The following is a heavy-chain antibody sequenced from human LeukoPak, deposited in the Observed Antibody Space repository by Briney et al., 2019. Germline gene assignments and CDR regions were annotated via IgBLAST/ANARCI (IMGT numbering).Heavy chain of an antibody. V-gene: IGHV4-59*12. CDR3: ARVGDSSGYNSYYFDY. J-gene: IGHJ4*02. Sequence: SETLSLTCTASGGSISSYYWSWIRQPPGKGLEWIGYIYYSGSTNYNPSLKSRVTISVDRSKNQFSLKLSSVTAADTAVYYCARVGDSSGYNSYYFDYWGQGTLVTVSS. CDR1: GGSISSYY. D-gene: IGHD3-22*01. CDR2: IYYSGST.